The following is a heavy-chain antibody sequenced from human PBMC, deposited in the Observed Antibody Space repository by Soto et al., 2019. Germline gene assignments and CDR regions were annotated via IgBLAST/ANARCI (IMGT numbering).Heavy chain of an antibody. V-gene: IGHV4-34*01. Sequence: PSETLSLTCAVNGGSFSDYKWTWIRQSPGKGLEWIGEINHSGITNYNPSFKSRVTLSVDTSKNQFSLRVKSVTAADTAIYFCARGAIWRARDWSSHWGQGTPVTVYS. CDR2: INHSGIT. D-gene: IGHD3-16*01. CDR1: GGSFSDYK. J-gene: IGHJ5*02. CDR3: ARGAIWRARDWSSH.